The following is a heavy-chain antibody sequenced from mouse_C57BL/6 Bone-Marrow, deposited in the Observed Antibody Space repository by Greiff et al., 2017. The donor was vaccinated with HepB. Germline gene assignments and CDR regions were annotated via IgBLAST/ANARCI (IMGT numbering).Heavy chain of an antibody. Sequence: ESGPGLVKPSQSLSLTCSVTGYSITSGYYWNWIRQFPGNKLEWMGYISYDGSNNYNPSLKNRISITRDTSKNQFFLKLNSVTTEDTATYYCARERDDYDYWGQGTTLTVSS. CDR1: GYSITSGYY. J-gene: IGHJ2*01. V-gene: IGHV3-6*01. CDR2: ISYDGSN. D-gene: IGHD2-4*01. CDR3: ARERDDYDY.